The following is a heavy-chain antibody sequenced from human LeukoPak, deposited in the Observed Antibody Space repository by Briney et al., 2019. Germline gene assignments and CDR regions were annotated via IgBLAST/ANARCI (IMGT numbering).Heavy chain of an antibody. J-gene: IGHJ4*02. CDR1: GYTFTGYY. D-gene: IGHD3-22*01. CDR3: ARVLTTMIVVVTPYYFDY. V-gene: IGHV1-2*02. Sequence: GASVQVSCKASGYTFTGYYMHWVRQAPGQGLEWMGWINPNSGGTNYAQKFQGRVTMTRDTSISTAYMELSRLRSDDTAVYYCARVLTTMIVVVTPYYFDYWGQGTLVTVSS. CDR2: INPNSGGT.